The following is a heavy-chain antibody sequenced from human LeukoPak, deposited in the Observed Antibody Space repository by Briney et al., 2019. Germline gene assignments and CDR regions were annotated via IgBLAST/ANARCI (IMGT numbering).Heavy chain of an antibody. CDR3: AIGLFEEQQPY. V-gene: IGHV3-48*03. D-gene: IGHD6-13*01. CDR2: NSSSGTTI. CDR1: GFTFSSYE. J-gene: IGHJ4*02. Sequence: PGGSLRLSCAASGFTFSSYEMNWVRQAPGKGLEWVSYNSSSGTTIYYADSVKGRFTISRENAKDSLYLQMNSLRAEDTAVYYCAIGLFEEQQPYWGQGTLVTVSS.